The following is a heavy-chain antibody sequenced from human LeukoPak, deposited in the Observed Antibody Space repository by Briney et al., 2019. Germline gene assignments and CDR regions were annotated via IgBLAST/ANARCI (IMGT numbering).Heavy chain of an antibody. D-gene: IGHD3-22*01. J-gene: IGHJ4*02. CDR2: IYYSGST. V-gene: IGHV4-39*01. CDR1: GGSISSSSYY. Sequence: SETLSLTCTVSGGSISSSSYYWGWIRQPPGKGLEWIGSIYYSGSTYYNPSLKSRVTISVDTSKNQFSLKPSSVTAADTAVYYCARANYYDSSGYYFNLYFDYWGQGTLVTVSS. CDR3: ARANYYDSSGYYFNLYFDY.